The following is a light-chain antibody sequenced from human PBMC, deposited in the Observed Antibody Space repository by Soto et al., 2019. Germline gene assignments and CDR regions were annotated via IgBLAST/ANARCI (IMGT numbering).Light chain of an antibody. J-gene: IGKJ1*01. CDR1: QSVSSN. Sequence: EIVMTQSPATLSVSPGESATLSCRASQSVSSNLAWYQQQPGLAPSLLIYGASTRATGIPATFSGSVSGTEFTLTISNLQPDDFAVYFCQQHNNWPPQVTFGQGTKVDIK. CDR2: GAS. CDR3: QQHNNWPPQVT. V-gene: IGKV3-15*01.